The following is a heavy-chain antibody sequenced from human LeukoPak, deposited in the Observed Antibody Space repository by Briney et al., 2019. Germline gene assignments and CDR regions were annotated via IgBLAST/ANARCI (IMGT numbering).Heavy chain of an antibody. V-gene: IGHV3-11*01. J-gene: IGHJ4*02. CDR2: ISSSGSTI. CDR1: GFTFSDYY. CDR3: AKGGLSGIAAAGNRFDY. Sequence: GGSLRLSCAASGFTFSDYYMSWIRQAPGKGLEWVSYISSSGSTIYYADSVKGRFTISRDNSKNTLYLQMNSLRAEDTAVYYCAKGGLSGIAAAGNRFDYWGQGTLVTVSS. D-gene: IGHD6-13*01.